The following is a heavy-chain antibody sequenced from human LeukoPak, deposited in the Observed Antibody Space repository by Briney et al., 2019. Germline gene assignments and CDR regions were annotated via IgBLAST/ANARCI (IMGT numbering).Heavy chain of an antibody. CDR2: IWYDGSNK. J-gene: IGHJ4*02. V-gene: IGHV3-33*08. CDR1: GFTFSSYG. Sequence: GGSLRLSCAASGFTFSSYGMHWVRQAPGKGLEWVAVIWYDGSNKYYADSVKGRFTISRDNSKNTLYLQMNSLRAEDTAVYYCARGGDVVVPAAIQLDYWGQGTLVTVSS. D-gene: IGHD2-2*01. CDR3: ARGGDVVVPAAIQLDY.